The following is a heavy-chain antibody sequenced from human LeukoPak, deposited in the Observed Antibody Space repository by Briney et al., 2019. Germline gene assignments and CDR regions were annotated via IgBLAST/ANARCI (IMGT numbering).Heavy chain of an antibody. Sequence: SETLSLTCTVSGYSISSGYYWAWLRQPPGKGLEWFGNIYHSGSTYYNPSLWRPVTMSVDTSKNQFSLKLSSVTAADTAVYYCAVIGGGNSIYSWGQGTLVTVSS. CDR2: IYHSGST. J-gene: IGHJ4*02. CDR3: AVIGGGNSIYS. V-gene: IGHV4-38-2*02. D-gene: IGHD4-23*01. CDR1: GYSISSGYY.